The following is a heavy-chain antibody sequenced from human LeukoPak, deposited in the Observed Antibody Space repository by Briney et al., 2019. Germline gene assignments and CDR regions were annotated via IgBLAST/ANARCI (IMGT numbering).Heavy chain of an antibody. D-gene: IGHD4/OR15-4a*01. V-gene: IGHV5-51*01. J-gene: IGHJ5*02. CDR2: IYPGDSDT. CDR1: GYSFTSYW. CDR3: ARQKLTEYNWFDP. Sequence: GESLKISCKGSGYSFTSYWIGWVRQMPGKGLEWMGIIYPGDSDTRYSPSFQGQVTISADKSISTAYLQWSSLKASDTAIYYCARQKLTEYNWFDPWGQGTLVTVSS.